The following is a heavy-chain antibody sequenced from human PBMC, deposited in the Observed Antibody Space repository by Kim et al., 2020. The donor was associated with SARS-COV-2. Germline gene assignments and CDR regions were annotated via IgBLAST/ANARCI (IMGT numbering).Heavy chain of an antibody. CDR2: ISAYNGNT. J-gene: IGHJ5*02. V-gene: IGHV1-18*04. Sequence: ASVKVSCKASGYTFTSYGISWVRQAPGQGLEWMGWISAYNGNTNYAQKLQGRVTMTTDTSTSTAYMELRSLRSDDTAVYYCARDGNYDILIPIRSRGFDPWGQGTLVTVSS. CDR1: GYTFTSYG. D-gene: IGHD3-9*01. CDR3: ARDGNYDILIPIRSRGFDP.